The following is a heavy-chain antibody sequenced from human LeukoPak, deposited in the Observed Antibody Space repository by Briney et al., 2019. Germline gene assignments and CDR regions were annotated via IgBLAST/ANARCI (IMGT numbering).Heavy chain of an antibody. CDR3: ARNLVGKTDFDY. V-gene: IGHV1-3*01. CDR1: GYTFTKYA. Sequence: ASVKVSCKASGYTFTKYAMHWVRQAPGQRLEWMGWINAVNGETKYSQKFQGRVTITWDTSASTVHMELSSLRSEDTAVYYCARNLVGKTDFDYWGQGTLVTVSS. J-gene: IGHJ4*02. D-gene: IGHD6-19*01. CDR2: INAVNGET.